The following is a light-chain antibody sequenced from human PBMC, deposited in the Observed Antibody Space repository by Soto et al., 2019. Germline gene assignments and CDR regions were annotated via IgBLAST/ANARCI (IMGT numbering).Light chain of an antibody. CDR1: QNISSY. J-gene: IGKJ5*01. CDR2: GAS. CDR3: QQYNNWPPIT. V-gene: IGKV3-15*01. Sequence: IVLTQSPATLSLSPGKRATLSCSASQNISSYLIWYQQKPGQAPRLLIYGASTRATGIPARFSGSGSGTEFTLTISSLQSEDFAVYYCQQYNNWPPITFGQGTRLEIK.